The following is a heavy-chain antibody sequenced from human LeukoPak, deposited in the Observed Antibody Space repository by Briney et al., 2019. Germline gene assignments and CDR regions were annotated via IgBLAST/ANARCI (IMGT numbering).Heavy chain of an antibody. CDR3: ARDAFQSGELDY. CDR2: ISVDNGNT. J-gene: IGHJ4*02. Sequence: ASVKVSCKASGYTFTSYGISWVRQAPGQGLEWMGWISVDNGNTNYAQKLQGRVTMTTDTSTSTAYMELRSLRSDDTAVYYCARDAFQSGELDYWGQGTLVTVSS. D-gene: IGHD7-27*01. CDR1: GYTFTSYG. V-gene: IGHV1-18*01.